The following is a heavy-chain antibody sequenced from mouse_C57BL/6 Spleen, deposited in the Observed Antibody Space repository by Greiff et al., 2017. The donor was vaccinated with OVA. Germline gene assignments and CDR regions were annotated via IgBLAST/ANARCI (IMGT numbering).Heavy chain of an antibody. CDR3: ARDYYGSSYFDY. J-gene: IGHJ2*01. CDR2: ISYDGSN. D-gene: IGHD1-1*01. V-gene: IGHV3-6*01. CDR1: GYSITSGYY. Sequence: EVQLQESGPGLVKPSQSLSLTCSVTGYSITSGYYWNWIRQFPGNKLEWMGYISYDGSNNYNPSLKNRISITRETSKNQFFLKLNSVTTEDTATYYCARDYYGSSYFDYWGQGTTLTVSS.